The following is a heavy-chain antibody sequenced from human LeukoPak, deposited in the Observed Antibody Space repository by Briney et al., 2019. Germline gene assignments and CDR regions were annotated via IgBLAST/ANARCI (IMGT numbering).Heavy chain of an antibody. D-gene: IGHD2-2*02. J-gene: IGHJ6*03. CDR3: ARGYCSSTSCYNYYYYYMDV. CDR2: IIPIFGTA. CDR1: GGTFSSYA. Sequence: SVKVSCRASGGTFSSYAISWVRQAPGQGLEWMGGIIPIFGTANYAQRFQGRVTITTDESTSTAYMELSSLRSEDTAVYYCARGYCSSTSCYNYYYYYMDVWGKGTTVTVSS. V-gene: IGHV1-69*05.